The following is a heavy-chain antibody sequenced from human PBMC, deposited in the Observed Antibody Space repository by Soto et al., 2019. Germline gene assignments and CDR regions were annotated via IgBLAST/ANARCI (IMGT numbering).Heavy chain of an antibody. V-gene: IGHV1-69*12. Sequence: QAKLVQSGAEVKKPGSSVKVSCKASGGTFSSYAISWVRQAPGQGLEWMGGIIPIFGTANYAQKFQGRVTITADESTSTAYMELSSLRSEDTAVYYCASGDYDFWSGPGGGMDVWGQGTTVTVSS. D-gene: IGHD3-3*01. CDR3: ASGDYDFWSGPGGGMDV. CDR1: GGTFSSYA. CDR2: IIPIFGTA. J-gene: IGHJ6*02.